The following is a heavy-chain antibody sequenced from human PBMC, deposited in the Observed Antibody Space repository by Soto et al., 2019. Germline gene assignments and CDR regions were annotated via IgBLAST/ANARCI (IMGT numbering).Heavy chain of an antibody. J-gene: IGHJ4*02. D-gene: IGHD6-19*01. Sequence: SETLSLTCTVSGFSVSSTYWGWVRQSPGKGLEWIGYVYNSGSTIYSPSLRSRITISVDPSKNQFSLRLRSVTAADTAVYYCERIPSSSASLDYWGQGNLVTVSS. V-gene: IGHV4-59*02. CDR3: ERIPSSSASLDY. CDR2: VYNSGST. CDR1: GFSVSSTY.